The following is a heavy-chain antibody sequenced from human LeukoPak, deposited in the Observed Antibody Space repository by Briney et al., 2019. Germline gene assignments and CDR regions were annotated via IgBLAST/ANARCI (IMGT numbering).Heavy chain of an antibody. Sequence: GGSLRLSCAASGFTFSSYTMSWVRQAPGRGLEWVSVIYSGGSTYYADSVKGRFTISRDNSKNTLYLQMNSLRAEDTAVYYCAADSSGYAWSLDYWGQETLVTVSS. J-gene: IGHJ4*02. D-gene: IGHD3-22*01. V-gene: IGHV3-23*03. CDR3: AADSSGYAWSLDY. CDR1: GFTFSSYT. CDR2: IYSGGST.